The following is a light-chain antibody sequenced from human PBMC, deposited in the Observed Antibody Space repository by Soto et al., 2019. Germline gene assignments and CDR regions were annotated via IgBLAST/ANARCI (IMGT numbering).Light chain of an antibody. CDR2: GAS. CDR1: QGISSY. V-gene: IGKV3-11*01. CDR3: QQRTNWRT. Sequence: EKVLTQSPATLSLSPGDRATLACRASQGISSYLGWYQKKPGQAPRLLIYGASKRATGIPARFSGSGSRTEFTLTISSLEPEDFAVYYCQQRTNWRTFGQGTKVEIK. J-gene: IGKJ1*01.